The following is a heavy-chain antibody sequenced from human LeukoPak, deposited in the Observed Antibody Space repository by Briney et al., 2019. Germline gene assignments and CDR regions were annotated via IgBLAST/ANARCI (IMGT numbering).Heavy chain of an antibody. CDR2: INPNSGGT. J-gene: IGHJ5*02. CDR1: GYTSTGYY. CDR3: ARVPPPLYSSGWYIQNWFDP. D-gene: IGHD6-19*01. V-gene: IGHV1-2*02. Sequence: AASVKVSCKASGYTSTGYYMHWVRQAPGQRLEWMGWINPNSGGTNYAQKFQGRVTMTRDTSISTAYMELSRLRSDDTAVYYCARVPPPLYSSGWYIQNWFDPWGQGTLVTVSS.